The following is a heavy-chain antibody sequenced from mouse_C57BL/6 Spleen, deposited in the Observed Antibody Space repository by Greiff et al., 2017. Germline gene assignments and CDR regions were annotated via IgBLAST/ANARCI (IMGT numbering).Heavy chain of an antibody. Sequence: VQLQQSGPGLVQPSQSLSITCTVSGFSLTSYGVHWVRQSPGKGLEWLGVIWGGGSTDYNAAFISRLSISKDNSKSQVFFKMNSLQADDTAIYYCARNFDYWGQGTTLTVSS. CDR1: GFSLTSYG. CDR3: ARNFDY. J-gene: IGHJ2*01. V-gene: IGHV2-2*01. CDR2: IWGGGST.